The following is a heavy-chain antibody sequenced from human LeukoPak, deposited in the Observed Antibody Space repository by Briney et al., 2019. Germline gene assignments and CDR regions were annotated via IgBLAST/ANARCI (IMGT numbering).Heavy chain of an antibody. D-gene: IGHD6-19*01. V-gene: IGHV3-23*01. Sequence: GGSLTLSCRPSGYIFTAYSMNWVRQAPGQGLEWVWVIRGEGDRTYYAEYLKGRFTMSRDTSTNTLYMQMTSMRAENTAIYYCRKDAHCHDTVCPSKRVVAGYVDHWGQGTLVTVSS. CDR1: GYIFTAYS. J-gene: IGHJ4*02. CDR2: IRGEGDRT. CDR3: RKDAHCHDTVCPSKRVVAGYVDH.